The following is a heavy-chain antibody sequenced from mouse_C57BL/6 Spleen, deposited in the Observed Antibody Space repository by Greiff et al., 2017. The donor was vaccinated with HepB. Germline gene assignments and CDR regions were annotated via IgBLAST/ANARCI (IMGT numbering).Heavy chain of an antibody. CDR2: IRSKSNNYAT. D-gene: IGHD2-3*01. J-gene: IGHJ3*01. CDR1: GFSFNTYA. Sequence: EVQLVESGGGLVQPKGSLKLSCAASGFSFNTYAMNWVRQAPGKGLEWVARIRSKSNNYATYYADSVKDRFTISRDDSESMLYLQMNNLKTEDTAMYYCVSSRWLLPSYWGQGTLVTVSA. CDR3: VSSRWLLPSY. V-gene: IGHV10-1*01.